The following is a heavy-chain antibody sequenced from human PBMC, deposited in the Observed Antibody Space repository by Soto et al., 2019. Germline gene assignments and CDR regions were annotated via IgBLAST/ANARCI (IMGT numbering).Heavy chain of an antibody. V-gene: IGHV3-9*01. CDR3: TKRRSARPGFDAFDL. D-gene: IGHD3-10*01. J-gene: IGHJ3*01. CDR2: ISGNSGST. CDR1: GFTFEDYS. Sequence: GGSLRLSCVASGFTFEDYSLHWVRQVPGKGLEWVAGISGNSGSTGYADSVRGRFTVSRDNAKNSLFLQMSSLSPEDTALYYCTKRRSARPGFDAFDLWGQGTMVTVSS.